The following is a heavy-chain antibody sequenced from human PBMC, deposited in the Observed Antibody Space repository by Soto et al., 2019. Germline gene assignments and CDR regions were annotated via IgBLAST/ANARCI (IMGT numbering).Heavy chain of an antibody. Sequence: QVQLVESGGGVVQPGRSLSLSCAASGFTFSSYAMHWVRQAPGKGLEWVAVITYDGSNNYYADSVKGRFTISRDNFKNSLYLQMNRLRAEDTAVYYCARDEIRFSWAYGMDVWGQGTTVTVSS. CDR2: ITYDGSNN. CDR3: ARDEIRFSWAYGMDV. J-gene: IGHJ6*02. V-gene: IGHV3-30-3*01. CDR1: GFTFSSYA. D-gene: IGHD3-3*01.